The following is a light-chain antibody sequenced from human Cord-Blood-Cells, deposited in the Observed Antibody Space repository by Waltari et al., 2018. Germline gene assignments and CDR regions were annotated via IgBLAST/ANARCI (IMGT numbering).Light chain of an antibody. CDR2: EVS. CDR1: SREVGGYNY. V-gene: IGLV2-14*01. J-gene: IGLJ2*01. Sequence: QSALTQPASVSGSPGQSITISCTGTSREVGGYNYVLWYQQHPGKAPKLMIYEVSKRPSGVSNRFSGSKSGNTASLTISGLQAEDEADYYCSSYTSSSTVVFGGGTKLTVL. CDR3: SSYTSSSTVV.